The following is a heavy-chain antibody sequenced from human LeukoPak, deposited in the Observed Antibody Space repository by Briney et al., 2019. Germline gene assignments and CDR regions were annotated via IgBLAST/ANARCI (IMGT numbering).Heavy chain of an antibody. Sequence: SPTLSLTCPIYGDSLSCDSFAWNWIRQSLSRGLERQRRTFSRSKWDNDFALYVKGRITINPDKSKNQFYLQLNSMTPEDTAVYYCARWCHSLGYFDLWGRGALVTVCS. CDR1: GDSLSCDSFA. J-gene: IGHJ2*01. D-gene: IGHD2-15*01. V-gene: IGHV6-1*01. CDR2: TFSRSKWDN. CDR3: ARWCHSLGYFDL.